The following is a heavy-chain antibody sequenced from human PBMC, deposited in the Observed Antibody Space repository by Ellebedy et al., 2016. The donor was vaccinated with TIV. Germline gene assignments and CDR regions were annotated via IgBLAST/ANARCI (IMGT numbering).Heavy chain of an antibody. Sequence: GESLKISCAAPGFNFNSYWMSWVRQAPGKGMEWVADIKQDGSERNYVDSVKGRFTIARDNAKNSVNLQMNSLRAEDTAVYHCARGRRDGFNFGWYFDLWGRGTLVTVSS. J-gene: IGHJ2*01. CDR1: GFNFNSYW. CDR2: IKQDGSER. CDR3: ARGRRDGFNFGWYFDL. D-gene: IGHD5-24*01. V-gene: IGHV3-7*03.